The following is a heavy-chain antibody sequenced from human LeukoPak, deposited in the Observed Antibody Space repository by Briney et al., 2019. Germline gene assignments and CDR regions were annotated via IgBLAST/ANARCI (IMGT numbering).Heavy chain of an antibody. CDR3: ATVSDDTAMDPGAFDI. CDR1: GGSISSYY. D-gene: IGHD5-18*01. Sequence: SETLSLTRTVSGGSISSYYWSWIRQPPGKGLEWIGYIYYSGSTNYNPSLKSRVTISVDTSKNQFSLKLSSVTAADTAVYYCATVSDDTAMDPGAFDIWGQGTMVPVSS. CDR2: IYYSGST. V-gene: IGHV4-59*08. J-gene: IGHJ3*02.